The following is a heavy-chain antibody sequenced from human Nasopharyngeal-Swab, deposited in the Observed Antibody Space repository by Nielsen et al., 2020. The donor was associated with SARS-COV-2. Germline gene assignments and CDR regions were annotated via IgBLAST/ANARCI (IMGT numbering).Heavy chain of an antibody. V-gene: IGHV3-30*18. J-gene: IGHJ6*02. Sequence: SGFTFSNYAMHWVRQAPGKELEWMAVISYDGNYKYYADSVKGRFTISRDNSKNTVFLQMNSLRAEDTAVYYCAKEYLSGYDSTSYYGMDVWGQGTTVTVSS. CDR3: AKEYLSGYDSTSYYGMDV. D-gene: IGHD5-12*01. CDR2: ISYDGNYK. CDR1: GFTFSNYA.